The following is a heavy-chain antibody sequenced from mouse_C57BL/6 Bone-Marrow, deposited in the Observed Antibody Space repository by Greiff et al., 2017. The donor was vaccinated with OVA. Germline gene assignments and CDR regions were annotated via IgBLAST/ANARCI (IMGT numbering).Heavy chain of an antibody. CDR3: ASGPETYAMDY. J-gene: IGHJ4*01. CDR2: IWGVGST. Sequence: VQLQQSGPGLVAPSQSLSITCTVSGFSLTSYGVDWVRQSPGKGLEWLGVIWGVGSTNYNSALKSRLSISKDNSKSQVFLKMNSLQTDDTAMYYCASGPETYAMDYWGQGTSVTVSS. V-gene: IGHV2-6*01. CDR1: GFSLTSYG.